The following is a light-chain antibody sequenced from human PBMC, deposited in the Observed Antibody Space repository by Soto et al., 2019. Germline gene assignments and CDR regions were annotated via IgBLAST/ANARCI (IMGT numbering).Light chain of an antibody. CDR3: HQYGRSPRT. J-gene: IGKJ1*01. CDR2: GAS. V-gene: IGKV3-20*01. Sequence: ESVLTQSPGTLSLSPGERATLSCRASQTVSRGYLAWYQQRPGQAPRLLIFGASSRATGIPDRFSGSGSGTDFTLTISRLEPEDFAVYYCHQYGRSPRTFGQGTKVDIK. CDR1: QTVSRGY.